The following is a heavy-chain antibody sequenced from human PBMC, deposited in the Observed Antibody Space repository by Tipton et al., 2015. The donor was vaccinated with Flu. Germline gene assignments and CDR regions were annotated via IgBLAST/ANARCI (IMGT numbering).Heavy chain of an antibody. CDR1: GFTFSSYA. Sequence: SLRLSCAASGFTFSSYAMSWVRQAPGKGLEWVSSITGDGDRTFYADSVKGRFSISRDNSKNTLYLQMNSLRAEDTAVYYCAKDRGYMVVTPSEFDSWGQGTLVTVSS. V-gene: IGHV3-23*01. CDR2: ITGDGDRT. D-gene: IGHD4-23*01. J-gene: IGHJ4*02. CDR3: AKDRGYMVVTPSEFDS.